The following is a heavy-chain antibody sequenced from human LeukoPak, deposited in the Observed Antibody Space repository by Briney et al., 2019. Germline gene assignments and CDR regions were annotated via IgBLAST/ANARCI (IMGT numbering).Heavy chain of an antibody. Sequence: SETLSLTCTVSGGSISSSSSYWGWIRQPPGKGLEWIGSIYYSGSTYYNPSLKSRVTISVDTSQNQFSLKLSSVTAADTAVYYCARLRNYYYYGMDVWGQGTTVTVSS. D-gene: IGHD3-3*01. CDR1: GGSISSSSSY. CDR2: IYYSGST. V-gene: IGHV4-39*01. J-gene: IGHJ6*02. CDR3: ARLRNYYYYGMDV.